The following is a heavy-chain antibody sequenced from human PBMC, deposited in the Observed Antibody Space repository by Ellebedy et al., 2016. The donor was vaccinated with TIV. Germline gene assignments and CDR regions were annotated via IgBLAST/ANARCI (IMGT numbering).Heavy chain of an antibody. CDR2: IYYSGST. J-gene: IGHJ5*02. V-gene: IGHV4-61*08. Sequence: MPSETLSLTCTVSGGSISSGGYYWSWIRQPPGKGLEWIGYIYYSGSTYYNPSLKSRVTMSVDTSKNQFSLKLSSVTAADTAVYYCARDEYGVLVPWGQGTLVTVSS. CDR1: GGSISSGGYY. D-gene: IGHD4-17*01. CDR3: ARDEYGVLVP.